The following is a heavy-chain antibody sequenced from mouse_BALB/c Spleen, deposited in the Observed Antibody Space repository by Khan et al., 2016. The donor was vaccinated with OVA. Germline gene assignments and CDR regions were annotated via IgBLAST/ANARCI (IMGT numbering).Heavy chain of an antibody. CDR3: ARESNYWYFDV. Sequence: QIQLVQSGPELKKPGETVKISCKASGYTFTNYRMNWMKQAPGKGLQWMGWINTYTGEPTYADDFKGRFAFSLETSASTAYLQINNLKDEDMATXFCARESNYWYFDVWGAGTTVTVSS. CDR2: INTYTGEP. V-gene: IGHV9-1*02. CDR1: GYTFTNYR. J-gene: IGHJ1*01. D-gene: IGHD2-5*01.